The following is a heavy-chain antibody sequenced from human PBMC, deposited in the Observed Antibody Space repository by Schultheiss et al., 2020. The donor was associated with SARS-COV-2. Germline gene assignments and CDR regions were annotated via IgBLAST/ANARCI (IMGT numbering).Heavy chain of an antibody. J-gene: IGHJ4*02. Sequence: ASVKVSCKASGYTFTGYYMHWVRQATGQGLEWMGWMNPNGGSTGYAQKLQGRVTMTTDTSTSTAYMELRSLRSDDTAVYYCARSKFQTPRRRDGYNYLLVPNFDYWGQGTLVTVSS. CDR1: GYTFTGYY. V-gene: IGHV1-2*02. CDR2: MNPNGGST. D-gene: IGHD5-24*01. CDR3: ARSKFQTPRRRDGYNYLLVPNFDY.